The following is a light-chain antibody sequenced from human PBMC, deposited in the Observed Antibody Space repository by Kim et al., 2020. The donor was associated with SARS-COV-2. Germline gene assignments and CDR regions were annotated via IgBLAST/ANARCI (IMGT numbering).Light chain of an antibody. CDR1: TSDVGRYDR. V-gene: IGLV2-18*02. CDR3: SSYTISSTWV. CDR2: EVT. Sequence: QSALTQPPSVSGSPGQSVTISCTGTTSDVGRYDRVSWFQQPPGTAPKLMIYEVTNRPSGVPDRFSGSKSGNTASLTISGLQAEDEADYYCSSYTISSTWVFGGGTKLTVL. J-gene: IGLJ3*02.